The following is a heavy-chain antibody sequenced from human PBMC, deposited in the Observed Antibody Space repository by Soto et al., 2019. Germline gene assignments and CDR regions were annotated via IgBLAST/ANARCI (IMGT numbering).Heavy chain of an antibody. CDR1: EFAFNTYW. CDR2: INGDGITR. Sequence: EVQLVESGGGLVQPGGSLRLSCAASEFAFNTYWMHWVRQVPGKGLEWVSRINGDGITRTYADSVKGRFTISRDNAENILYLQMNSLRAEDTAVYYCARDKADGLDAWGQGTTVTVSS. CDR3: ARDKADGLDA. J-gene: IGHJ6*02. V-gene: IGHV3-74*01.